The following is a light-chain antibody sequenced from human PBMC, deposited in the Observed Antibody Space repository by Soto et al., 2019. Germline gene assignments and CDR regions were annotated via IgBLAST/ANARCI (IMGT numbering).Light chain of an antibody. Sequence: EIVLTHSPTTLSVSPGERSTLSCRASQSVSSNLALYQQRPGQAPSLLIYGASTRATGIPARFSGSGSGTEFTLTISSLKSADFTAYYCQQYNNWHPITFGQGTRLEIK. CDR1: QSVSSN. J-gene: IGKJ5*01. CDR2: GAS. CDR3: QQYNNWHPIT. V-gene: IGKV3D-15*01.